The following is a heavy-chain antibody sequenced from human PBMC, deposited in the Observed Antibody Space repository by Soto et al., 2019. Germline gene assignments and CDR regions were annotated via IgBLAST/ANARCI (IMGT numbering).Heavy chain of an antibody. CDR2: INHSGST. CDR3: ARGPRGNYGSVRNWFDP. J-gene: IGHJ5*02. Sequence: SETLSLTCAVYGGSFSGYYWSWIRQHPGKGLEWIGEINHSGSTNYNPSLKSRVTISVDTSKNQFSLKLSSVTAADTAVYYCARGPRGNYGSVRNWFDPWGQGTLVTVSS. V-gene: IGHV4-34*01. CDR1: GGSFSGYY. D-gene: IGHD3-10*01.